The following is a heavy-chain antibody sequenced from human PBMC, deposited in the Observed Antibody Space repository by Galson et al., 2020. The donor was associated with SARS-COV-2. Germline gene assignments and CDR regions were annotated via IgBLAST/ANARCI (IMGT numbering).Heavy chain of an antibody. CDR3: ARIAMAGNPLGYYYYYGMDV. CDR2: IDWDDDK. CDR1: GFSLSTSGMC. J-gene: IGHJ6*02. Sequence: SGPTLVKPTQTLTLTCTFSGFSLSTSGMCVSWIRQPPGKALEWLALIDWDDDKYYSTSLKTRLTISKDTSKNQVVLTMTNMDPVDTATYYCARIAMAGNPLGYYYYYGMDVWGQGTTVTVSS. D-gene: IGHD6-19*01. V-gene: IGHV2-70*01.